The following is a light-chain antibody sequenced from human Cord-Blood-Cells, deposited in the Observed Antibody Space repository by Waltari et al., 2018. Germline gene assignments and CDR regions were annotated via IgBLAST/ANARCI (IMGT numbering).Light chain of an antibody. CDR1: SRDVGSYNL. Sequence: QSALTQPASVSGSPGQSLTISCTGTSRDVGSYNLVSWYQQHPSKAPKRMIYEVSKRPSGVSNRFSGSKSGNTASLTISGLQAEDEADYYCCSYAGSSTLVFGGGTKLTVL. CDR2: EVS. V-gene: IGLV2-23*02. J-gene: IGLJ3*02. CDR3: CSYAGSSTLV.